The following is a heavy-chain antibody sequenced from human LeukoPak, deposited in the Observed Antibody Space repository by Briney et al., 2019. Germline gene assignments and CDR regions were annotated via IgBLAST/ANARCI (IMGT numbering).Heavy chain of an antibody. CDR3: ARAPDARIVVVPAAIGPWFDP. Sequence: PSQTLSLTCTVSGGSISSGDYYWSWIRQPAGKGLEWIGRIYTSGSTNYNPSLKSRVTISVDTSKNQFSLKVNSVTAADTAVYYCARAPDARIVVVPAAIGPWFDPWGQGTLVTVSS. CDR2: IYTSGST. J-gene: IGHJ5*02. D-gene: IGHD2-2*01. V-gene: IGHV4-61*02. CDR1: GGSISSGDYY.